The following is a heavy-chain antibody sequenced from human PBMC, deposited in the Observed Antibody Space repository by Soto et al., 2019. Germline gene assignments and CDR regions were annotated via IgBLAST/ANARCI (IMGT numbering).Heavy chain of an antibody. Sequence: QITLKESGPTLVKPTQTLTLTCTISGFSLSSDGVGVGWIRQPPGKALEWLAFIYWDDDYRYSPSLQSRLNITKDSSNNQVLLIVTNVDLVDSATYLSARWSTYCISWSSGRFYSWGQGILVTVSS. J-gene: IGHJ4*02. CDR1: GFSLSSDGVG. CDR3: ARWSTYCISWSSGRFYS. D-gene: IGHD3-10*01. CDR2: IYWDDDY. V-gene: IGHV2-5*02.